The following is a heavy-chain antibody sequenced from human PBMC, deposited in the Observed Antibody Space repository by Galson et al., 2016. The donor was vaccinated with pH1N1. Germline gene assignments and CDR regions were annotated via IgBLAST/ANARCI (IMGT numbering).Heavy chain of an antibody. CDR3: AHSVGNPVTTQKPFDY. V-gene: IGHV2-5*02. CDR1: GFSLSSRGVG. D-gene: IGHD4-17*01. Sequence: PALVKPTQTLTLTCSFSGFSLSSRGVGVGWVRQSPGKALQWLALIYWDGNYHYSPSLKTRLTITKDTTKNRVVLTMTNMAPVDTATYYYAHSVGNPVTTQKPFDYWGQGTLVTVSS. CDR2: IYWDGNY. J-gene: IGHJ4*02.